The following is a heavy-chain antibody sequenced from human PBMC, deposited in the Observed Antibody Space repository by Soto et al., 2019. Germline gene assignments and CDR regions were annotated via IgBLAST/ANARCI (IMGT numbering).Heavy chain of an antibody. D-gene: IGHD3-3*01. CDR3: ARFSNSDLWSGYPYYYCYCLDV. CDR2: IIPIFGTA. J-gene: IGHJ6*02. Sequence: KVSCQASGGTFSSYAISWVRQAPGQGLEWMGGIIPIFGTANYAQKFQGRVTITADKSTSTAYMELSSLRSEDTAVYYCARFSNSDLWSGYPYYYCYCLDVWGQGTTVTVSS. V-gene: IGHV1-69*06. CDR1: GGTFSSYA.